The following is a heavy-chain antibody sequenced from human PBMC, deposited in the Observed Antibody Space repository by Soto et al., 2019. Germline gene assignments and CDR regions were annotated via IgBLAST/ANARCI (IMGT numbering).Heavy chain of an antibody. V-gene: IGHV1-18*01. CDR3: ARSPCSGGSCYPHKYNWFDP. Sequence: ASVKVSCKASGYTFTSYGISWVRQAPGQGLEWMGWISAYNGNTNYAQKLQGRVTMTTDTSTSTAYMELRSLRSDDTAVYYCARSPCSGGSCYPHKYNWFDPWGQGTLVTVSS. J-gene: IGHJ5*02. D-gene: IGHD2-15*01. CDR2: ISAYNGNT. CDR1: GYTFTSYG.